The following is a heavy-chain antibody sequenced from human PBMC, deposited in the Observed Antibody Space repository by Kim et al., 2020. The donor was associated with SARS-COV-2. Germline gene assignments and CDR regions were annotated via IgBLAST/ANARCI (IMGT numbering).Heavy chain of an antibody. CDR3: ANRIVVVTEKGY. J-gene: IGHJ4*02. V-gene: IGHV3-23*01. CDR2: ISGSGGST. CDR1: GFTFSSYA. Sequence: GGSLRLSCAASGFTFSSYAMSWVRQAPGKGLEWVSAISGSGGSTYYADSVKGRFTISRDNSKNTLYLQMNSLRAEDTAVYYCANRIVVVTEKGYWGQGTLVTVSS. D-gene: IGHD2-21*02.